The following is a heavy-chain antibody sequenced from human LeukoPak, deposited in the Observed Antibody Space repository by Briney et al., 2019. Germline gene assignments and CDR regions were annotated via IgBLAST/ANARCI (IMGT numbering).Heavy chain of an antibody. CDR2: IWYDGSNK. CDR3: ARDIYCSSTSCYAGWDYYYYGMDV. CDR1: GFTFSSYG. J-gene: IGHJ6*02. D-gene: IGHD2-2*01. V-gene: IGHV3-33*01. Sequence: GGSLRLSCAASGFTFSSYGMHWVRQAPGKGLEWVAVIWYDGSNKYYADSVKGRFTISRDNSKNTLYLQMNSPRAEDTAVYYCARDIYCSSTSCYAGWDYYYYGMDVWGQGTTVTVSS.